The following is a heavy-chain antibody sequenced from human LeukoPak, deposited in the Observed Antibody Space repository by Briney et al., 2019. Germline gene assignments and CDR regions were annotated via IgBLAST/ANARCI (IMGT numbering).Heavy chain of an antibody. CDR2: IYHSGST. D-gene: IGHD5-24*01. V-gene: IGHV4-59*01. J-gene: IGHJ6*04. CDR3: ARDRGYTVPYYYGMDV. CDR1: GGSFSGYY. Sequence: SETLSLTCAVYGGSFSGYYWSWIRQPPGKGLEWVGYIYHSGSTNYNPSLKSRVTISVDTSKNQFSLKVTSVTAADTAVYYCARDRGYTVPYYYGMDVWGKGTTVTVSS.